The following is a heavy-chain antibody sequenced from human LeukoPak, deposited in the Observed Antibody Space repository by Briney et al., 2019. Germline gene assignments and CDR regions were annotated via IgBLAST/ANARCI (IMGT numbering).Heavy chain of an antibody. Sequence: GASVKVSCKASGGTFSSYAISWVRQAPGQGLEWMGGIIPIFGTANYAQKFQGRVTITADESTSTAYMELSSLRSEDTAVYYCAKDGYSYGYGIGVSWGQGTLVTVSS. V-gene: IGHV1-69*13. CDR3: AKDGYSYGYGIGVS. J-gene: IGHJ4*02. CDR1: GGTFSSYA. CDR2: IIPIFGTA. D-gene: IGHD5-18*01.